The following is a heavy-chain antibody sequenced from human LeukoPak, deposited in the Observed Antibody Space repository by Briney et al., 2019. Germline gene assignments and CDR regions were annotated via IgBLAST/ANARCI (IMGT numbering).Heavy chain of an antibody. J-gene: IGHJ4*02. CDR2: ISSSSSTI. CDR1: GFTFSSYS. D-gene: IGHD2-2*01. CDR3: AREYCSSTSCLYDY. Sequence: PGGSLRLSCAASGFTFSSYSMNWVRQAPGKGLEWVSYISSSSSTIYYADSVKGRFTISRDKAKNSLYLQMNSLGAEDTAVYYCAREYCSSTSCLYDYWGQGTLVTVSS. V-gene: IGHV3-48*01.